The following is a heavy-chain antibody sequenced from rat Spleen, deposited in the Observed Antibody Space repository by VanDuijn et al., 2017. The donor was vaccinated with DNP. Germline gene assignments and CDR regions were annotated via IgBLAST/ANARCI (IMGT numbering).Heavy chain of an antibody. J-gene: IGHJ2*01. V-gene: IGHV3-3*01. CDR3: ARSVWY. CDR1: GYSITSSYR. Sequence: EVQLQESGPGLVKPSQSLSLTCSVTGYSITSSYRWNWIRKFPGNKLEWMGYINSAGSTNYNPSLKSRISITRDTSKNQFFLQVNSVTTEDTATYYCARSVWYWGQGVMVTVSS. CDR2: INSAGST.